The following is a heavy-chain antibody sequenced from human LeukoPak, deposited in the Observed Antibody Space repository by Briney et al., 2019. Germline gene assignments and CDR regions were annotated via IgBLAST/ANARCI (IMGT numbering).Heavy chain of an antibody. J-gene: IGHJ4*02. D-gene: IGHD2-8*01. Sequence: ASVKVSCKASGHTFTGNYIHWVRQAPGQGLEWMGWINPNSGGTNYAQKFQGRVTMTRDTSITTAYMELTRLSSDDTAVYYCARGDVLMVYATPIDSWGQGTLVTVSS. CDR2: INPNSGGT. CDR3: ARGDVLMVYATPIDS. CDR1: GHTFTGNY. V-gene: IGHV1-2*02.